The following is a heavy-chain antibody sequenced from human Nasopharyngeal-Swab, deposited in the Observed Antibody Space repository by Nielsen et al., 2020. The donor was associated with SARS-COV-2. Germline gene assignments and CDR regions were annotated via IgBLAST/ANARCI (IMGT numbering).Heavy chain of an antibody. CDR2: IYYSGST. V-gene: IGHV4-30-4*01. CDR3: AREAHDYGDYGRFYLDY. CDR1: GGSISSGDYY. J-gene: IGHJ4*02. D-gene: IGHD4-17*01. Sequence: SETLSLTCTVSGGSISSGDYYWSWIRQPPGKGLEWIGYIYYSGSTYYNPSLKSRVTISVDTSKNQFFLKLSSVTAADTAVYYCAREAHDYGDYGRFYLDYWGQGTLVTVSS.